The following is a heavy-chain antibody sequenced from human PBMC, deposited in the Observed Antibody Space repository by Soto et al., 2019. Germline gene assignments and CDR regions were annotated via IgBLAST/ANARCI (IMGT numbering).Heavy chain of an antibody. V-gene: IGHV4-61*01. Sequence: PSETLSLTCTVSGGSVSSGSYYWSWIRQPPGKGLEWIGYIYYSGSTNYNPSLKSRVTISVDTSKNQFSLKLSSVTAADTAVYYCAREGVITTSFFDYWGQGTLVTSPQ. D-gene: IGHD3-22*01. J-gene: IGHJ4*02. CDR3: AREGVITTSFFDY. CDR1: GGSVSSGSYY. CDR2: IYYSGST.